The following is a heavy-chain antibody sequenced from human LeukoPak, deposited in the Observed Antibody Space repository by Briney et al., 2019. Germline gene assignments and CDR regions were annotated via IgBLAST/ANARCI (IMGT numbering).Heavy chain of an antibody. CDR3: ARAFDYGSNSGYFDY. J-gene: IGHJ4*02. Sequence: PGASVEVSCKASGGTFSSYAISWVRQAPGQGLEWMGGIIPIFGTANYAQKFQGRVTITADESTSTAYMELSSLRSEDTAVYYCARAFDYGSNSGYFDYWGQGTLVTVSS. V-gene: IGHV1-69*13. CDR1: GGTFSSYA. CDR2: IIPIFGTA. D-gene: IGHD4-23*01.